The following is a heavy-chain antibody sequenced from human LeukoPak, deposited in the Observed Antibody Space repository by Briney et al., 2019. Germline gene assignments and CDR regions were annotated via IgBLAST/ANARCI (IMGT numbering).Heavy chain of an antibody. V-gene: IGHV3-9*01. J-gene: IGHJ6*02. CDR2: ISWNSGSI. D-gene: IGHD3-22*01. Sequence: GGPLRLSCAASRFTFDDYAMHWVRQAPGKGLEWVSGISWNSGSIGYADSVKGRFTISRDNAKNSLYLQMNSLRAEDTALYYCAKAGNYYDSSGLYYGMDVWGQGTTVTVSS. CDR1: RFTFDDYA. CDR3: AKAGNYYDSSGLYYGMDV.